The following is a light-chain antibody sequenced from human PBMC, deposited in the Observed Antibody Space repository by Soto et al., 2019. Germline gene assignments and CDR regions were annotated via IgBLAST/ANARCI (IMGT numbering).Light chain of an antibody. J-gene: IGKJ3*01. CDR2: DAS. Sequence: EIVLTQSPATLSLSPGERATLSCRASQSVTNRYLAWYRQKPGQAPRLLIYDASNRATGIPARFSGSGSGTDFTLTISSLEPEDFAVYYCQQRSNWPPFTFGPGTKVDIK. CDR3: QQRSNWPPFT. V-gene: IGKV3-11*01. CDR1: QSVTNRY.